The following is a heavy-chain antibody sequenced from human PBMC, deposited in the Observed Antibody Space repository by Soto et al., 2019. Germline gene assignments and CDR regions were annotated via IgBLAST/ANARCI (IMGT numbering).Heavy chain of an antibody. Sequence: SETLSLTCSVSGGSFSSDSFIWSWVRQFPGKGLEWIGYIYYGGTTYYNPSLRSRVIMSVDTSKNQFSLKLSSVTAADTAVYYCARDHKWDGMDVWGQGTTVTVSS. J-gene: IGHJ6*02. V-gene: IGHV4-31*03. CDR2: IYYGGTT. CDR3: ARDHKWDGMDV. D-gene: IGHD1-26*01. CDR1: GGSFSSDSFI.